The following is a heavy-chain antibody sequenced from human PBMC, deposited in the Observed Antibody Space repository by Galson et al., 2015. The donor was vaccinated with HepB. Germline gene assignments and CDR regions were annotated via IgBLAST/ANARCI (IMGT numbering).Heavy chain of an antibody. CDR3: ARGGSGWSRGFDY. CDR1: DGSISPHY. D-gene: IGHD6-19*01. CDR2: IYYSGTT. J-gene: IGHJ4*02. V-gene: IGHV4-59*11. Sequence: SETLSLTCTVSDGSISPHYWGWIRQSPGEGLEWIAYIYYSGTTKYNPSLRSRVSISVDTSKNQISLKLRSVTAADTAVYYCARGGSGWSRGFDYWGQGTPVTVSS.